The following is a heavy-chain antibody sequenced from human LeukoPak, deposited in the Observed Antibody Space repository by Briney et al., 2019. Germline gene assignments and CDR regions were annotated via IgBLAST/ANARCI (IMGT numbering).Heavy chain of an antibody. Sequence: GGSLRLSCAASEFTFSNYWMTWVRQAPGKGLEWVANIKQDGSEKYYVDSVKGRFTISRDNAKNSLYLQMNSLRAEDTAVYYCAREGKKGRIAVAEITFDYWGQGTLVTVSS. V-gene: IGHV3-7*01. J-gene: IGHJ4*02. CDR1: EFTFSNYW. D-gene: IGHD6-19*01. CDR2: IKQDGSEK. CDR3: AREGKKGRIAVAEITFDY.